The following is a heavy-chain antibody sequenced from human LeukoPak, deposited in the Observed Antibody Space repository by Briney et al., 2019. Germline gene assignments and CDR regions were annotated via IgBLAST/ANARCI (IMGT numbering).Heavy chain of an antibody. D-gene: IGHD1-26*01. J-gene: IGHJ6*03. CDR3: ARGYLYYYYMDV. V-gene: IGHV1-2*02. CDR2: INPNSGGT. Sequence: GASVKVSCKASGYTFTGYYMHWVRQAPGQGLEWMGWINPNSGGTNYAQKFQGRVTMTRDTSISTAYMELSSLTSEDTAVYYCARGYLYYYYMDVWGKGTTVTISS. CDR1: GYTFTGYY.